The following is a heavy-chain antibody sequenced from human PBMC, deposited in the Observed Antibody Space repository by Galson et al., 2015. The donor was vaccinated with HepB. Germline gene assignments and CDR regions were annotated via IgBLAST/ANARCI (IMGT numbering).Heavy chain of an antibody. D-gene: IGHD1-26*01. J-gene: IGHJ3*02. V-gene: IGHV3-48*02. CDR2: ITSSSSNI. CDR1: GFTLSNYS. Sequence: SLRLSCAASGFTLSNYSMNWVRQAPGKGPEWLSYITSSSSNIYYADSVKGRFTISRDNAKKSLYLEMTSLRDEDTAVYYCTRKWAFDIWGQGTMVTVS. CDR3: TRKWAFDI.